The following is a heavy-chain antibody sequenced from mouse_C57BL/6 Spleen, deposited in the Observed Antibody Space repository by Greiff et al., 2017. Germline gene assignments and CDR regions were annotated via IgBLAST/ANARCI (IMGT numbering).Heavy chain of an antibody. CDR2: IRSKSSNYAT. CDR3: VRSSLDYYGGSYGTFDY. Sequence: VVESGGGLVQPKGSLKLPCAASGFTFNTYAMHWVRQAPGKGLEWVARIRSKSSNYATYYADSVKDRFTISRDESQSMLYLQMNNLKTEDTAMYYCVRSSLDYYGGSYGTFDYWGQGTTLTVSS. J-gene: IGHJ2*01. V-gene: IGHV10-3*01. CDR1: GFTFNTYA. D-gene: IGHD1-1*01.